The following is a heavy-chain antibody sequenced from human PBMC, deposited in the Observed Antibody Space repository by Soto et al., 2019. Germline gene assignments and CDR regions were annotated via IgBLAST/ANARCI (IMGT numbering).Heavy chain of an antibody. Sequence: GASVKVSCKASGYTFTGYYMHWVRQAPGQGLEWMGWINPNSGGTNYAQKFQGRVTMTRDTSISTAYMELSRLRSDDTAVYYCARDAARYSSSPFLDYWGQGTLVTVSS. J-gene: IGHJ4*02. D-gene: IGHD6-6*01. CDR1: GYTFTGYY. CDR3: ARDAARYSSSPFLDY. V-gene: IGHV1-2*02. CDR2: INPNSGGT.